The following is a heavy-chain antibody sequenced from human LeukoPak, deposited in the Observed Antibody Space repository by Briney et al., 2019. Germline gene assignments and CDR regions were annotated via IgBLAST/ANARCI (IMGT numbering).Heavy chain of an antibody. D-gene: IGHD2-8*01. J-gene: IGHJ4*02. CDR2: IRQDGSEQ. Sequence: PGGSLRLSCAASGFTFSTSWMSWVRQAPGKGLEWVANIRQDGSEQHYADSVKGRVTISRDNANNLLYLQMDNLRAEDTAVYYCATSYGYAFDYWGQGTLVTVSS. CDR1: GFTFSTSW. V-gene: IGHV3-7*05. CDR3: ATSYGYAFDY.